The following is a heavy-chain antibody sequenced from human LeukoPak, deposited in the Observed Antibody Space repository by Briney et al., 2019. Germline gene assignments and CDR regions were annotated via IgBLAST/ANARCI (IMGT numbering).Heavy chain of an antibody. J-gene: IGHJ3*02. CDR2: IYYSGST. Sequence: SETLSLTCTVSGGSISSGGYYWSWIRQHPGKGLEWIGYIYYSGSTYYNPSLKSRVTISVDTSKNQFSLKLSSVTAADTAVYYCARGPSIAAALDAFDIWGQGTMVTVSS. CDR1: GGSISSGGYY. CDR3: ARGPSIAAALDAFDI. D-gene: IGHD6-13*01. V-gene: IGHV4-31*03.